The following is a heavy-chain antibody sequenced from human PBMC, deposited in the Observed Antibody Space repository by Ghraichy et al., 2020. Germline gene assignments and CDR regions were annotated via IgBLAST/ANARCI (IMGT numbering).Heavy chain of an antibody. J-gene: IGHJ4*02. D-gene: IGHD3-22*01. Sequence: GGSLRLSCAASGFTFSSYGMHWVRQAPGKGLERVAVIWYDGSNKYYADSVKGRFTISRDNSKNTLYLQMNSLRAEDTAVYYCARGGYYDSSGDFDYWGQGTLVTVSS. CDR1: GFTFSSYG. CDR3: ARGGYYDSSGDFDY. V-gene: IGHV3-33*01. CDR2: IWYDGSNK.